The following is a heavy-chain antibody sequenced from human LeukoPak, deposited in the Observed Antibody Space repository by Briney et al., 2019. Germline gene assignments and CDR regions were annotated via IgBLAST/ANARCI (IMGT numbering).Heavy chain of an antibody. Sequence: PGGSLRLSCAASGFSFSSYAMHSVRQAPGKGLEYVSAISSNGGSTYYANSVKGRFTICRDHSKNTLYLQMGSLRAEDMAAYYCARSPRITMIVAGGHFDIWGQGTMVTVSS. D-gene: IGHD3-22*01. CDR2: ISSNGGST. J-gene: IGHJ3*02. V-gene: IGHV3-64*01. CDR3: ARSPRITMIVAGGHFDI. CDR1: GFSFSSYA.